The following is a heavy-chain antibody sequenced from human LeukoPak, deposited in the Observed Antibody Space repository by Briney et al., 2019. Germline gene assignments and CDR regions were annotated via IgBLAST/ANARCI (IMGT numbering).Heavy chain of an antibody. J-gene: IGHJ4*02. V-gene: IGHV3-48*03. CDR2: ISSSGSTI. D-gene: IGHD5-18*01. Sequence: PGGSLRLSCAASGFTFSSYEMNWVRQAPGKGLEWVSYISSSGSTIYYADSVKGRFTISRDNAKNSLYLQMNSLRAEDTAVYYCAREEGYSYGYYFDYWGQGTLVTVSS. CDR1: GFTFSSYE. CDR3: AREEGYSYGYYFDY.